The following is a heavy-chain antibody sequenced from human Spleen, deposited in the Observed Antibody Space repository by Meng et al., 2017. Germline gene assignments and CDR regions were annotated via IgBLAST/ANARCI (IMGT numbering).Heavy chain of an antibody. D-gene: IGHD3-10*01. CDR3: ARGHMVRGVIIYTVEFDY. Sequence: SETLSLTCTVSGDSISTNNWWSWVRQPPGKGLEWIGQIYHSGSTDYNPSLKSRVTISVDTSKIQFSLKLSSVTAADTAVYYCARGHMVRGVIIYTVEFDYWGQGTLVTVSS. CDR1: GDSISTNNW. V-gene: IGHV4-4*02. CDR2: IYHSGST. J-gene: IGHJ4*02.